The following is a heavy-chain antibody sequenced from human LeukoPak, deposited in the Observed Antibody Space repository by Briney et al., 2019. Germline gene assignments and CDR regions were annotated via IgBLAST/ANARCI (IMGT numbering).Heavy chain of an antibody. V-gene: IGHV3-49*03. J-gene: IGHJ4*02. CDR2: IRSKAYGGTT. CDR1: GFTFGDYA. Sequence: GGFLRLSCTASGFTFGDYAMSWFRQAPGKGLEWVGFIRSKAYGGTTEYAASVKGRFTISRDDSKSIAYLQMNSLKTEDTAVYYCTRGFWEGYCSSTSCYAFDYWGQGTLVTVSS. D-gene: IGHD2-2*01. CDR3: TRGFWEGYCSSTSCYAFDY.